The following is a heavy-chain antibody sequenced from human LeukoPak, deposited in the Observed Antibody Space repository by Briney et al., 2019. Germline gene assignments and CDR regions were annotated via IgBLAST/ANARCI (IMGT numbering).Heavy chain of an antibody. CDR1: GFTFSNYW. V-gene: IGHV3-74*01. CDR2: INPDGSTT. Sequence: PGGSLRLSCAASGFTFSNYWMHWVRQDPGKGLVWVSFINPDGSTTNYADSVKGRFTISRDNAKNALYLQMNSLRVEDTAVYYCARCVMGYSGYDLDYWGQGTLVTVSS. J-gene: IGHJ4*02. D-gene: IGHD5-12*01. CDR3: ARCVMGYSGYDLDY.